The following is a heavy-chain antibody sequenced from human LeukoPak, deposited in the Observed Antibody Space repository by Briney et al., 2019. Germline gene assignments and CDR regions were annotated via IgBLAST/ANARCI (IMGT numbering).Heavy chain of an antibody. CDR3: ATSRRDYYDSSGYYLYY. Sequence: GESLKISCKGSGYSFTSYWIGWVRQMPGKGLEWMGITYPGDSDTRYSPSFQGQVTISADKSISTAYLQWSSLKASDTAMYYCATSRRDYYDSSGYYLYYWGQGTLVTVSS. D-gene: IGHD3-22*01. V-gene: IGHV5-51*01. CDR2: TYPGDSDT. CDR1: GYSFTSYW. J-gene: IGHJ4*02.